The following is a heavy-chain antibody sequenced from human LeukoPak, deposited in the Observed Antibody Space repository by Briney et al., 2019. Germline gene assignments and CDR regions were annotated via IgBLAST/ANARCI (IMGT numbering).Heavy chain of an antibody. V-gene: IGHV4-34*01. CDR2: INHSGST. Sequence: SETLSLTCRVSGGSISSYYWSWIRQPPGKGLEWIGEINHSGSTNYNPSLKSRVTISVDTSKNQFSLKLSSVTAADTAVYYCARQKPRPGYSYGYVYAFDIWGQGTMVTVSS. D-gene: IGHD5-18*01. CDR3: ARQKPRPGYSYGYVYAFDI. J-gene: IGHJ3*02. CDR1: GGSISSYY.